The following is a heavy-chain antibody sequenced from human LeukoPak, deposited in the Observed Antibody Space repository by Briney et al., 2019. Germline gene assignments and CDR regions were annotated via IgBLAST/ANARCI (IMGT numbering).Heavy chain of an antibody. V-gene: IGHV4-61*02. CDR2: IYTSGST. CDR3: ARDSTVTTPPYYYYGMDV. J-gene: IGHJ6*02. D-gene: IGHD4-17*01. Sequence: PSQTLSLTCTVSGGSISSGSYYWSWIRQPAGKGLEWIGRIYTSGSTNYNPSLKSQVTISVDTSKNQFSLKLSSVTAADTAVYYCARDSTVTTPPYYYYGMDVWGQGTTVTVSS. CDR1: GGSISSGSYY.